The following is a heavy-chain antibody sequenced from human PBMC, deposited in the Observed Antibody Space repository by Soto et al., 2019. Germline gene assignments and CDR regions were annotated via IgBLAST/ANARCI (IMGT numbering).Heavy chain of an antibody. CDR2: IYHTGTT. V-gene: IGHV4-4*02. Sequence: QVQLQESGPGLVKPSGTLSLTCAVPSASVISNDWLSWVRQPPGKGLEWIGEIYHTGTTHYNPSLKSRVTMSVDRSKNQFPLKLTSVTAADTAVYYCATYYDLSTGYNPLQALDIWGQGTMVTVSS. D-gene: IGHD3-9*01. CDR3: ATYYDLSTGYNPLQALDI. J-gene: IGHJ3*02. CDR1: SASVISNDW.